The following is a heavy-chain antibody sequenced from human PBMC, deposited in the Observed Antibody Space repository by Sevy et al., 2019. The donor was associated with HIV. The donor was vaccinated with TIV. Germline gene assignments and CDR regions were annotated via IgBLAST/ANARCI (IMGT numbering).Heavy chain of an antibody. D-gene: IGHD1-26*01. CDR2: INSDGNYR. Sequence: GGSLRLSCAASGFTFSYSGMHWVRQAPGKGLVWVSRINSDGNYRSYVESVEGRFTISRDNAQNTLFLQMSSLRVEDTAVYYCARESRGSLEGFDIWGQGTMVTVSS. CDR3: ARESRGSLEGFDI. CDR1: GFTFSYSG. J-gene: IGHJ3*02. V-gene: IGHV3-74*01.